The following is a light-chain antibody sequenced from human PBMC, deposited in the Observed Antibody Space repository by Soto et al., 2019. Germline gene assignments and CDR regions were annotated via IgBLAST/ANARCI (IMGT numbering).Light chain of an antibody. CDR2: EVS. J-gene: IGLJ1*01. Sequence: QSVLTQPTSVSGSPGQSITISCTGNHNDIGTYGYVSWYQQHPGRAPKLMISEVSRRPSGVPERFSGSKSGNTASLTVSGLQADDEAHYYCSSYAGSNNFVFGTGTKVTVL. CDR1: HNDIGTYGY. CDR3: SSYAGSNNFV. V-gene: IGLV2-8*01.